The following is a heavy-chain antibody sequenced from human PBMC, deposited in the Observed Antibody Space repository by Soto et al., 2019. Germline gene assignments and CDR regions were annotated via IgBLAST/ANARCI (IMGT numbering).Heavy chain of an antibody. CDR2: VLYSGTT. J-gene: IGHJ4*02. CDR1: GGPIRAYH. D-gene: IGHD6-13*01. CDR3: ARAPAPLYSSGWYYFDY. V-gene: IGHV4-59*01. Sequence: SETLSLTCAVSGGPIRAYHWTWIRQPPGKGLEWIGYVLYSGTTKYNPSLKSRVTISVDTSKNQFSLKLSSVTAADTAVYYCARAPAPLYSSGWYYFDYWGQGTLVTVSS.